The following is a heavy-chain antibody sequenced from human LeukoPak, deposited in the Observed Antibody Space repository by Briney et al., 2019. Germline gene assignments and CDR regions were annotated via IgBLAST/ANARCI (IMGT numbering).Heavy chain of an antibody. D-gene: IGHD6-13*01. CDR2: ISGSGVST. CDR3: AKAPPSIAASGTFDY. Sequence: AGGSLRLSCATSGFTFSSYAMSWGRQAPGKGLEWVSAISGSGVSTYYADSVKGRFTISRDNSKNTLYLRMNSLRAEDTAVYYCAKAPPSIAASGTFDYWGQGTLVTVSS. V-gene: IGHV3-23*01. CDR1: GFTFSSYA. J-gene: IGHJ4*02.